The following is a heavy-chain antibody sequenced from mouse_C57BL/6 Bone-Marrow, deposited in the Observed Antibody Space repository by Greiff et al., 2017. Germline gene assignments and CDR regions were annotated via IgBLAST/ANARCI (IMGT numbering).Heavy chain of an antibody. CDR2: IYPSDSET. V-gene: IGHV1-61*01. CDR3: ARGGYDYAWFAY. J-gene: IGHJ3*01. CDR1: GYTFPSYW. Sequence: VQLQQPGAELVRPGSSVQLSCKASGYTFPSYWMAWVKQRPGQGLEWIGNIYPSDSETHYNQKFKDKATLTVDKSSSTAYMQLSSLTSEDSAVYYCARGGYDYAWFAYWGQGTLVTVSA. D-gene: IGHD2-4*01.